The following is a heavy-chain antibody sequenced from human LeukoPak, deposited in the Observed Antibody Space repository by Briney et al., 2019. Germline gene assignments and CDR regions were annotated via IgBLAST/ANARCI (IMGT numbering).Heavy chain of an antibody. D-gene: IGHD2-2*01. Sequence: PSETLSLTCTVSGYSISSGYYWGWIRQPPGKGLEWIGSIYHSGSTYYNPSLKSRVTISVDTSKNQFSLKLSSVTAADTAVYYCARRSGVPAGFSFDYWGQGTLVTVSS. CDR1: GYSISSGYY. V-gene: IGHV4-38-2*02. CDR2: IYHSGST. J-gene: IGHJ4*02. CDR3: ARRSGVPAGFSFDY.